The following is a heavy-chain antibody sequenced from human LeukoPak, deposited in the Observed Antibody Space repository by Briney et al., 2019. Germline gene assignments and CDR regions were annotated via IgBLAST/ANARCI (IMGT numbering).Heavy chain of an antibody. V-gene: IGHV3-74*01. D-gene: IGHD5-12*01. J-gene: IGHJ4*02. CDR3: ARTAYSDYSLGF. CDR1: GFTFTIYA. Sequence: GGSLRLSCAASGFTFTIYAMNWVRQAPGKGLVWVSRISSDGSSTSYADSVKGRFTISRDNAKNTLYLQMNSLRAEDTAVYYCARTAYSDYSLGFWGQGTLVTVSS. CDR2: ISSDGSST.